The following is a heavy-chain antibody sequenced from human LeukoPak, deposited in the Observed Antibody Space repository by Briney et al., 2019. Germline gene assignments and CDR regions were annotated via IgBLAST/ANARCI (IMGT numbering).Heavy chain of an antibody. D-gene: IGHD6-13*01. CDR3: ARAPSSSWFTYAFDI. Sequence: PSETLSLTCTVSGGSISSSSYYRSWIRQPPGKGLEWIGYIYYSGSTNYNPSLKSRVTISVDTSKNQFSLKLSSVTAADTAVYYCARAPSSSWFTYAFDIWGQGTMVAVSS. CDR1: GGSISSSSYY. V-gene: IGHV4-61*01. J-gene: IGHJ3*02. CDR2: IYYSGST.